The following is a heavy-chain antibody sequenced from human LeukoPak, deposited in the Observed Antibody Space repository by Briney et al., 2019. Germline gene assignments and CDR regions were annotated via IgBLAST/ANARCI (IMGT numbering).Heavy chain of an antibody. J-gene: IGHJ4*02. CDR2: ISSSSSTI. V-gene: IGHV3-48*01. CDR1: GFTFSSYS. D-gene: IGHD3-10*01. Sequence: PGGSLRLSCAASGFTFSSYSMNWVRQAPGKGLEWVSYISSSSSTIYYADSVKGRFTISRDNAKNSLYLQMNSLRAEDTAVYYCARDQSPRYYYGSGSPIDYWGQGTLVTVSS. CDR3: ARDQSPRYYYGSGSPIDY.